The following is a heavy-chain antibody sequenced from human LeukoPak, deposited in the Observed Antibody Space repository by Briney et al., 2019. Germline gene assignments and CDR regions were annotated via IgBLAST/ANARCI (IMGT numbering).Heavy chain of an antibody. D-gene: IGHD4-23*01. V-gene: IGHV3-23*01. CDR2: MSGSGDST. J-gene: IGHJ4*02. CDR1: GFTFRSYG. CDR3: AKWGFRGYGDNGGFDS. Sequence: PGGTLRLSCAASGFTFRSYGMRWVRQAPGKGLERVSTMSGSGDSTYADAVKGRFSVSRDNSKVTLYLQMNGLSSEDTAVYYCAKWGFRGYGDNGGFDSWGQGTLVTVSS.